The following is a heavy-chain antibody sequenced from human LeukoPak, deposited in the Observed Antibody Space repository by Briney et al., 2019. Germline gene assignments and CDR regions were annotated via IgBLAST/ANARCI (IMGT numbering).Heavy chain of an antibody. J-gene: IGHJ4*02. D-gene: IGHD2-8*01. CDR1: KFTFSNYA. CDR3: AKDRSCTNNICHGDFDY. Sequence: PGGSLRLSCAASKFTFSNYAMTWVRRAPGKGLEWVSSIGGSVGDTFYADSVKGRFTISRDNSKNTLYLQMNSLRAEDTAVYYCAKDRSCTNNICHGDFDYWGQGTLVTVSS. V-gene: IGHV3-23*01. CDR2: IGGSVGDT.